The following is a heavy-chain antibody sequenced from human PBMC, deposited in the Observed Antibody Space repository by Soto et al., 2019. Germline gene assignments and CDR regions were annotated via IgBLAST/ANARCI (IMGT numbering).Heavy chain of an antibody. CDR3: ARDLAAAGIRSWFDP. J-gene: IGHJ5*02. D-gene: IGHD6-13*01. Sequence: QVQLVQSGAEVKKPGASVKVSCKASGYTFTSYGISWVRQAPGQGLEWMGWISAYNGNTNYAQKLQGRVTMTTDTSTSTDYMELRSLRSDDTAVYYCARDLAAAGIRSWFDPWGQGTLVTVSS. CDR1: GYTFTSYG. CDR2: ISAYNGNT. V-gene: IGHV1-18*01.